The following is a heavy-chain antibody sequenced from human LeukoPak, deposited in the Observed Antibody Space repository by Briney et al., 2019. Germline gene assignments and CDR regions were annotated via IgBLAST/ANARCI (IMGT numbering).Heavy chain of an antibody. V-gene: IGHV3-30*04. D-gene: IGHD6-13*01. CDR3: ARDPPGSSWAPYAFDI. J-gene: IGHJ3*02. CDR2: ISYDGSNK. CDR1: GFTFSSYA. Sequence: PGGSLRLSCAASGFTFSSYAMHWLRQAPGKGLKWLAVISYDGSNKYYADSVKGRFTISRDNSKNTLYLQMNSLRAEDTAVYYCARDPPGSSWAPYAFDIWGQGTMVTVSS.